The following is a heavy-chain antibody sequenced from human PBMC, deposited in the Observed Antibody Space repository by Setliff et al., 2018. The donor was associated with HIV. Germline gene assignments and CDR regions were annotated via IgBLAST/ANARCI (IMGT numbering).Heavy chain of an antibody. CDR1: GFTFSSYA. CDR2: ISGSGGST. CDR3: TKKTAAYTSGSWLHY. V-gene: IGHV3-23*01. J-gene: IGHJ4*02. Sequence: GSLRLSCAASGFTFSSYAMSWVRQAPGKGLEWVSAISGSGGSTYYADSVKGRFTISRDNSKNTLYLQVNSLRAEDTAVYYCTKKTAAYTSGSWLHYWGQGTLVTVSS. D-gene: IGHD3-10*01.